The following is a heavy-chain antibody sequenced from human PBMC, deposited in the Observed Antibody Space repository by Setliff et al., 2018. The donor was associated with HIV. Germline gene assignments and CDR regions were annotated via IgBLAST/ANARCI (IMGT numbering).Heavy chain of an antibody. CDR2: INPSRHNT. J-gene: IGHJ5*01. V-gene: IGHV1-2*06. D-gene: IGHD6-13*01. CDR1: GYTFTDYF. Sequence: ASVKVSCKASGYTFTDYFVHWVRQAPGQGLEWMGRINPSRHNTIYAQNFQGRVTLTTDTSINTAYMELHRLTSDDTAVYFCARGRVRAAAVTGLDWFDFWGQGSLVTVSS. CDR3: ARGRVRAAAVTGLDWFDF.